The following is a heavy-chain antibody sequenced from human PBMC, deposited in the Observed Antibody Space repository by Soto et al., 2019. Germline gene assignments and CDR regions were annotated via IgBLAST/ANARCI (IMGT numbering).Heavy chain of an antibody. J-gene: IGHJ4*02. V-gene: IGHV3-30*18. CDR3: AKDKEGFLEGLA. CDR1: GFIFTSYG. D-gene: IGHD3-3*01. Sequence: GGSLRLSCVASGFIFTSYGMHWVRQAPGKGLEWMAVILYDGQIKYYADSVKGRFTISRDNSKNSVYLQMSSLRAADTAVYYCAKDKEGFLEGLAWGQETLVAVSS. CDR2: ILYDGQIK.